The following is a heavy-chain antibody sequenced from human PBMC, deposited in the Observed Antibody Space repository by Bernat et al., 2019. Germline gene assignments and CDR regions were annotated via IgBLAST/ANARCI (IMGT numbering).Heavy chain of an antibody. D-gene: IGHD3-3*01. J-gene: IGHJ6*04. V-gene: IGHV3-66*01. CDR3: ARDPYDFWSGYYRGDV. CDR2: IYRDGNT. Sequence: EVQLVESGGGLVQPGGSLRLSCAASGFTVSSNYMSWVRQAPGKGLEWVSGIYRDGNTYYADSVKGRFTISRDNSKNTLYLQMNSLRAEDTAVYYCARDPYDFWSGYYRGDVWGKGTTVTVSS. CDR1: GFTVSSNY.